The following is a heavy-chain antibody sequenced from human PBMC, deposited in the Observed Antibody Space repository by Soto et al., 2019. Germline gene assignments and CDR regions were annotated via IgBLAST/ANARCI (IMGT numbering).Heavy chain of an antibody. D-gene: IGHD3-3*01. Sequence: GGSLRLSCAASGFTFSNAWMSWVPQAPGKGLEWVGRIKSKTDGGTTDYAAPVKGRFTISRDDSKNTLYLQMNSLKTEDTAVYYCTTDDRNRVDFWSGYSPTYDAFDIWGQGTMVTVSS. CDR1: GFTFSNAW. J-gene: IGHJ3*02. CDR2: IKSKTDGGTT. CDR3: TTDDRNRVDFWSGYSPTYDAFDI. V-gene: IGHV3-15*01.